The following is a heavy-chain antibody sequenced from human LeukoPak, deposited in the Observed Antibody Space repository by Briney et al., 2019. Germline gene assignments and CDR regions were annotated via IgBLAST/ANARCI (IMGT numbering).Heavy chain of an antibody. CDR2: IYYSGST. V-gene: IGHV4-61*01. Sequence: SGTLSLTCTVSGGSLSSSSYYWGWIRQPPGEGLEWIGYIYYSGSTNYNPSLKSRVTISVDTSKNQFSLKLSSVTAADTAVYYCARGLHFWSGYYGYYFDYWGQGTLVTVSS. CDR1: GGSLSSSSYY. CDR3: ARGLHFWSGYYGYYFDY. J-gene: IGHJ4*02. D-gene: IGHD3-3*02.